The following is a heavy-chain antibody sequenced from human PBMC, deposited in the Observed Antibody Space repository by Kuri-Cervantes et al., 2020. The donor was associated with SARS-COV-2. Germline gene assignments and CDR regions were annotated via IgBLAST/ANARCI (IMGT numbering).Heavy chain of an antibody. CDR2: ISSSSSYI. J-gene: IGHJ5*02. CDR3: ARDERYCSGGSCYSEAGNWFDP. Sequence: GGSLRLSCAASGFTLSSYSMNWVRQAPGKGLEWVSSISSSSSYIYYADSVKGRFTISRNNAKNSLYLQMNSLRAEDTAVYYCARDERYCSGGSCYSEAGNWFDPWGQGTLVTVSS. CDR1: GFTLSSYS. V-gene: IGHV3-21*01. D-gene: IGHD2-15*01.